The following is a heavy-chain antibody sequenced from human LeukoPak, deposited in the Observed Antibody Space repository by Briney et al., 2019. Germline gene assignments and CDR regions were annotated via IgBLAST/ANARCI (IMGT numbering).Heavy chain of an antibody. CDR3: ARDPSVSGYSFGYFDY. CDR2: INPSGGTT. D-gene: IGHD5-18*01. Sequence: GASVKVSCKASGCTFTSYYMHWVRQAPGQGLEWMGIINPSGGTTSYAQKFQGRVTMTRDTSTSTVYMELSSLRSEDTAVYYCARDPSVSGYSFGYFDYWGQGTLVTVSS. J-gene: IGHJ4*02. CDR1: GCTFTSYY. V-gene: IGHV1-46*01.